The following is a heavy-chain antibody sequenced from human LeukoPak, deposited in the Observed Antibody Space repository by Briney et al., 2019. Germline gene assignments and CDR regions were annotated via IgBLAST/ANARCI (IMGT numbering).Heavy chain of an antibody. CDR3: AGHYSSGWFYAFDI. J-gene: IGHJ3*02. D-gene: IGHD6-19*01. Sequence: PSETLSLTCTVSGGSISSYYWSWIRQPPGKGLEWIGYIYYSGSTNYNPSLKSRVTISVDTSKNQFSLKLSSVTAADTAVYYCAGHYSSGWFYAFDIWGQGTMVTVSS. CDR1: GGSISSYY. CDR2: IYYSGST. V-gene: IGHV4-59*01.